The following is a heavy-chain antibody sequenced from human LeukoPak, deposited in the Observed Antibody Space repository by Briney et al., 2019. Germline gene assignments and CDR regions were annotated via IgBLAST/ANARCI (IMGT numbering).Heavy chain of an antibody. CDR3: GRDPGIVGAKVY. J-gene: IGHJ4*02. CDR2: IYRGGST. Sequence: GGSLRLSCAASGFTVSSNSMSWVRQAPREGLEWVSIIYRGGSTYYADSVKGRFTISRDNSKNTLYLQMNSLRAEDTAVYYCGRDPGIVGAKVYWGLGTLVTVSS. V-gene: IGHV3-53*01. D-gene: IGHD1-26*01. CDR1: GFTVSSNS.